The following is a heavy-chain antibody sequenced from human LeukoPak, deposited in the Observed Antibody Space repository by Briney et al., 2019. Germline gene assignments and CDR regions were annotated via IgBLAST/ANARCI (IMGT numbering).Heavy chain of an antibody. CDR1: GYTLTELS. Sequence: VASVKVSCKVSGYTLTELSMHWVRQAPGKGLEWMGGFDPEDGETIYAQKFQGGVTMTEDTSTDTAYMELSSLRSEDTAVYYCATDVPRNYYDSSGYYPGFDYWGQGTLVTVSS. J-gene: IGHJ4*02. D-gene: IGHD3-22*01. CDR3: ATDVPRNYYDSSGYYPGFDY. CDR2: FDPEDGET. V-gene: IGHV1-24*01.